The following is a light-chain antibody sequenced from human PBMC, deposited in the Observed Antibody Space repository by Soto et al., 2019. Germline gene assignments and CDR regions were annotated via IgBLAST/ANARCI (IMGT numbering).Light chain of an antibody. CDR1: QSISSW. CDR2: KAS. J-gene: IGKJ1*01. V-gene: IGKV1-5*03. CDR3: QQYNSQWT. Sequence: IQMTQSPSTLSASVGARVTITCRASQSISSWLAWYQQKPGRAPKLLIYKASSLESGVPSRFSGSGSVTESTLTISSLQPDDFATYYCQQYNSQWTFGQGTKVEFK.